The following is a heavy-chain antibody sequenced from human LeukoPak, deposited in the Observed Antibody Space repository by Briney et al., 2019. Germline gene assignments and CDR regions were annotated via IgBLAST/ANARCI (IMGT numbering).Heavy chain of an antibody. Sequence: SETLSLTCAVYGGSFSGYYWSWIRQPPGKGLEWIGYIYYSGSTNYNPSLKSRVTISVDTSKNQFSLKLSSVTAADTAVYYCARQAPFITMVRGAINFDIWGQGTMVTVSS. D-gene: IGHD3-10*01. CDR3: ARQAPFITMVRGAINFDI. J-gene: IGHJ3*02. CDR2: IYYSGST. CDR1: GGSFSGYY. V-gene: IGHV4-59*08.